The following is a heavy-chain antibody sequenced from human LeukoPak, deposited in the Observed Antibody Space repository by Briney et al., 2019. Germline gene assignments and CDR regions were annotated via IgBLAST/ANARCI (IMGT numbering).Heavy chain of an antibody. D-gene: IGHD3-9*01. CDR2: ISYDGSNK. V-gene: IGHV3-30*18. CDR3: AKGRAYDILTLPPDT. CDR1: GFTFSSYG. J-gene: IGHJ5*02. Sequence: PGGSLRLSCAASGFTFSSYGMHWVRQAPGKGLEWVAVISYDGSNKYYADSVKGRFTISRDNSKNTLYLQMNSLRAEDTAVYYCAKGRAYDILTLPPDTWGQGTLVTVSS.